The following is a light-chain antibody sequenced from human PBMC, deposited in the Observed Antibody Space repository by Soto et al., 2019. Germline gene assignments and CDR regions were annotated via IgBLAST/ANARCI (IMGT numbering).Light chain of an antibody. Sequence: QSALTQPPSASGTPGQRVTISCSGSSSNIGSNTVNWYQQLPGTAPKLLIYSNNQRPSGVPDRFSGSKSGTSASLAISGLQSEDEADYYCAAWDDSLNVYVFGTGTKV. V-gene: IGLV1-44*01. J-gene: IGLJ1*01. CDR3: AAWDDSLNVYV. CDR2: SNN. CDR1: SSNIGSNT.